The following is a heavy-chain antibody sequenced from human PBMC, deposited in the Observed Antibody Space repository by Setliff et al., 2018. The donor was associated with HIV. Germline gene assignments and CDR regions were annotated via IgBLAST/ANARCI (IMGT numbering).Heavy chain of an antibody. D-gene: IGHD3-10*01. J-gene: IGHJ3*02. CDR1: GFTFSIHE. V-gene: IGHV3-48*04. CDR3: ARSHYNPDVYYYHADGFEI. CDR2: ISATSGTI. Sequence: GSQRLSCSASGFTFSIHEMNWFRQSPGKGLEWLAYISATSGTIFYADSVKGRFTISRDNAQKSVYLQVNSLRVEDTAVYYCARSHYNPDVYYYHADGFEIWGQGTMVTVSS.